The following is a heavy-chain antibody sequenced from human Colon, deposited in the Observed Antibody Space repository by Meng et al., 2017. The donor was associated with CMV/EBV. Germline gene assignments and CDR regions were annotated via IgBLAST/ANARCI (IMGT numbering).Heavy chain of an antibody. CDR1: GFLFNEFG. CDR3: AKDGYGLGYIDS. CDR2: VRYDGSDK. J-gene: IGHJ4*02. D-gene: IGHD3/OR15-3a*01. V-gene: IGHV3-30*02. Sequence: GESLKISCAASGFLFNEFGMHWVRQAPGKGLEWVAFVRYDGSDKYYVESVKGRFTISRDNTMKTLYLQMNSLRAADTAVYYCAKDGYGLGYIDSWGQGTAVTVSS.